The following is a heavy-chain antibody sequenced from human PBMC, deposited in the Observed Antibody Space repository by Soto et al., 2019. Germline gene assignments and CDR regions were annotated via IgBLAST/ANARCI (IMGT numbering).Heavy chain of an antibody. V-gene: IGHV3-53*01. CDR1: GLTVSSNY. CDR3: VRGKGSSPPFDF. CDR2: IYRDGTT. Sequence: AQLVESGGGLIQPGGSLRLSCAASGLTVSSNYMSWVRQAPGKGLEWISVIYRDGTTYYAESVKGRFTISRDNSKNTLYLQMNTLRPEDTAMYYCVRGKGSSPPFDFWGQGTLVTVS. J-gene: IGHJ4*02. D-gene: IGHD3-10*01.